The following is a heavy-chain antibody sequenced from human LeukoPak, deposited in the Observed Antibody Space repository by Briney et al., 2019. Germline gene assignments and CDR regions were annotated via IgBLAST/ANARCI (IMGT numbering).Heavy chain of an antibody. J-gene: IGHJ4*02. CDR1: GGSISSSSYY. D-gene: IGHD3-10*01. Sequence: PSETLSLTCTVSGGSISSSSYYWGWIRQPPGKGLEWIGSIYHSGSTYYNPSLKSRVTISVDTSKNQFSLKLSSVTAADTAVYYCARGRSDYYGSGSYDFDYWGQGTLVTVSS. V-gene: IGHV4-39*07. CDR3: ARGRSDYYGSGSYDFDY. CDR2: IYHSGST.